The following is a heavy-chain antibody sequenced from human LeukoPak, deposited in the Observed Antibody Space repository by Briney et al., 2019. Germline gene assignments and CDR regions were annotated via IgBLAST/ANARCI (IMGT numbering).Heavy chain of an antibody. Sequence: GGSLRLSCTASGFTFNDYYMTWVRQAPGKGLEWLSCISESASATYHADSVKGRFTISRDNAKNSLYLQMNNLRAEDTAVYYCAKDSEVTGDYWGQGTLVTVSS. J-gene: IGHJ4*02. D-gene: IGHD4-23*01. CDR3: AKDSEVTGDY. CDR1: GFTFNDYY. V-gene: IGHV3-11*01. CDR2: ISESASAT.